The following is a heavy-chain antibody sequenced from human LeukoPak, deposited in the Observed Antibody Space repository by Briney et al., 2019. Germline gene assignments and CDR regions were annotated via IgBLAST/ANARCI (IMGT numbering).Heavy chain of an antibody. V-gene: IGHV3-7*01. CDR3: ARCRLYTGSDY. D-gene: IGHD1-26*01. CDR2: TREDGSEK. Sequence: GGSLRLSCTASGFTFSTYWMSWVRQAPGKGLEWVANTREDGSEKYYADSVKGRFTISRDNAKNSLYLQMNSLRAEDTAVYYCARCRLYTGSDYWGQGTLVTVSS. J-gene: IGHJ4*02. CDR1: GFTFSTYW.